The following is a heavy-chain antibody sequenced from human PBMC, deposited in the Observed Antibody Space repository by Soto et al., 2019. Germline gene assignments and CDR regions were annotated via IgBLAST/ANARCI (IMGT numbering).Heavy chain of an antibody. CDR1: GATFSSDA. J-gene: IGHJ4*02. V-gene: IGHV1-69*14. CDR2: IVPTVDTS. D-gene: IGHD5-12*01. CDR3: VRVVAIPGYPDN. Sequence: QAQLVQSGAEVRQPASSVKGACKTSGATFSSDAITWVRQAPERGLEWMGGIVPTVDTSTYAQKFQGRVTITADKFTNTVYMELSSPRSDDTAVYYCVRVVAIPGYPDNWGQGTLVTVSS.